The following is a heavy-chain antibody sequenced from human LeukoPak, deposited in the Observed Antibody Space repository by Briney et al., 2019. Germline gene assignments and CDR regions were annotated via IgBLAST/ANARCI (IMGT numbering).Heavy chain of an antibody. V-gene: IGHV1-2*02. Sequence: GASVKVSCKASGYTFTGYYMHWVRQAPGQGLEWMGWINPNSGGTKYAQKFQGRVTMTRDTSISTAYMELSRLRSDDTAVYNCARDLGGWYAFDIWGQGTMVTASS. CDR1: GYTFTGYY. D-gene: IGHD6-19*01. CDR3: ARDLGGWYAFDI. CDR2: INPNSGGT. J-gene: IGHJ3*02.